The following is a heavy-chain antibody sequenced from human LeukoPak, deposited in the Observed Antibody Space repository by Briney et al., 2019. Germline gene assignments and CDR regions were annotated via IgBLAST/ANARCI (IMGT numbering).Heavy chain of an antibody. J-gene: IGHJ6*03. Sequence: SETLSLTCTVSGGSISSYYWSWIRQPAGKGLEWIGRIYTSGSTNYNPSLKSRVTISVDTSKNQFSLKLASVTAADTAVYYCARVEEGYGSGRRENYYYYYMDVWGKGTTVTISS. V-gene: IGHV4-4*07. CDR1: GGSISSYY. D-gene: IGHD3-10*01. CDR2: IYTSGST. CDR3: ARVEEGYGSGRRENYYYYYMDV.